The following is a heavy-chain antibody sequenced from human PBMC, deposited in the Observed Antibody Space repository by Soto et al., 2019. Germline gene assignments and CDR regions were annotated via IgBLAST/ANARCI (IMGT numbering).Heavy chain of an antibody. CDR1: GFVFSDYG. Sequence: WGSLRLSCAASGFVFSDYGMHFCRQSAFKWLEWVALITNDGNNEFYRESVKGRFSISRGRSTNTVDLLMNSLRPEDTGVYYCAKEGPGGGRHFYYGMDVWGQGTTVTVSS. CDR2: ITNDGNNE. CDR3: AKEGPGGGRHFYYGMDV. V-gene: IGHV3-30*02. J-gene: IGHJ6*02. D-gene: IGHD1-26*01.